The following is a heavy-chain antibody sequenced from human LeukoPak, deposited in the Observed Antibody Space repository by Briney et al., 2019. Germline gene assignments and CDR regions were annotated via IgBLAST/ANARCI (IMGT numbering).Heavy chain of an antibody. Sequence: GGSLRLSCAASGFTFSSYWMSWVRQAPGKGLEWVANIKQDGSEKYYVDSVKGRFTISRDNAKNSLYLQMNSLRAEDTAVYYCARESHGYNGIYDYWGQGTLVTVSS. D-gene: IGHD5-24*01. J-gene: IGHJ4*02. CDR2: IKQDGSEK. CDR3: ARESHGYNGIYDY. V-gene: IGHV3-7*01. CDR1: GFTFSSYW.